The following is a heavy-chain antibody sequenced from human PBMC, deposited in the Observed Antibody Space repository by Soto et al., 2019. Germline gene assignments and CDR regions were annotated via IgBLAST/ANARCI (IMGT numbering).Heavy chain of an antibody. D-gene: IGHD3-22*01. V-gene: IGHV3-23*01. Sequence: PGGSLRLSCAASQFIFSSYAMSWVRQAPGKGLEWVSGISDSGDRTYYADSVKGRFTISRDNSKNTLYLQMNRLRAEDTAVYYCAKDPPQRMTMIAVYEWGKGTQVPLSS. J-gene: IGHJ4*02. CDR2: ISDSGDRT. CDR3: AKDPPQRMTMIAVYE. CDR1: QFIFSSYA.